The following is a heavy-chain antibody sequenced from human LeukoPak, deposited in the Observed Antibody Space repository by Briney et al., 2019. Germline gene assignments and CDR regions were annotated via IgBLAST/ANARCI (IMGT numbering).Heavy chain of an antibody. J-gene: IGHJ4*02. V-gene: IGHV4-39*01. CDR2: IYYSGST. CDR1: GGSISSSSYY. Sequence: SETLSLTCTVSGGSISSSSYYWGWIRQPPGKGLEWIGSIYYSGSTYYNPSLKSRVTISVDTSKNQFSLKLSSVTAADTAVYYCARHESAATNWGQGTVVTVSS. CDR3: ARHESAATN. D-gene: IGHD6-13*01.